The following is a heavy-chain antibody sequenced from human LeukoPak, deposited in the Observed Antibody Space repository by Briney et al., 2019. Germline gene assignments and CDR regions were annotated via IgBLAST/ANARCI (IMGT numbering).Heavy chain of an antibody. Sequence: GRSLRLSCAASGFTFSSYSMQWVGQAPGKGLEWVSHISSSGSTIYYADSVKGRFTISRDNAKESLYLQMSSLRDEDTAVYYCVFPYWQDLDHWGQGTLVTVSS. J-gene: IGHJ4*02. CDR3: VFPYWQDLDH. D-gene: IGHD2-15*01. CDR2: ISSSGSTI. V-gene: IGHV3-48*02. CDR1: GFTFSSYS.